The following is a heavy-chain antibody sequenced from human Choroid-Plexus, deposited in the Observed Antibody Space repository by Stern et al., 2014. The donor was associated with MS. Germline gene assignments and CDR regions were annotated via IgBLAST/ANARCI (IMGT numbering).Heavy chain of an antibody. J-gene: IGHJ5*02. CDR1: GFTFGSYD. Sequence: VQLVESGGGVVKPGGPLRLSCVASGFTFGSYDMHWVRQAPGKGLEWVAVVSYDGSNKYYADSVKGRFTISRDNSQNTLYMQMSSLRPEDTAVYYCAKDRQYLTYFFDHWGQGSLVTVSS. CDR2: VSYDGSNK. D-gene: IGHD2/OR15-2a*01. V-gene: IGHV3-30*18. CDR3: AKDRQYLTYFFDH.